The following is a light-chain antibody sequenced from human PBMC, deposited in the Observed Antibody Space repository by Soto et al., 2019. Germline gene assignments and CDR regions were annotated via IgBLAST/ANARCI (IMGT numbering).Light chain of an antibody. CDR2: DAS. J-gene: IGKJ3*01. CDR1: QSVSSF. CDR3: QQRSSWPLIFT. Sequence: EIVLTQSPATLSLSPGERSTLSCRASQSVSSFLASYQQKPGQAPRLLIYDASNRAAGIPARFSGSGSGTDFSLTISSIEPEDSALYYCQQRSSWPLIFTFGPGTKVDIK. V-gene: IGKV3-11*01.